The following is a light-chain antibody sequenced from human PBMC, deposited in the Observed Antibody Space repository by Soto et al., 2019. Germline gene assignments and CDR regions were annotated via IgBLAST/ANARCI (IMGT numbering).Light chain of an antibody. CDR3: QQYNKWPLT. V-gene: IGKV3-15*01. CDR1: QSVSSN. CDR2: AVS. J-gene: IGKJ1*01. Sequence: EIMMTQSPGTLSASPGERATLSCRASQSVSSNLAWYQQKPGQAPRLLIYAVSTRVTGIPARFSGSGSGTEFTLTISSLQSEDFAVYYCQQYNKWPLTFGQGTKVEIK.